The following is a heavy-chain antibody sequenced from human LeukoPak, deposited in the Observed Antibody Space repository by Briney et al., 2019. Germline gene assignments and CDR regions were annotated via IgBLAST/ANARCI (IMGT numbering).Heavy chain of an antibody. J-gene: IGHJ4*02. Sequence: SETLSLTCTVSGGSISSYYWSWIRQPPGKGLEWIGYIYYSGSTNYNPSLKSRVTISVDTSKNQFSLKLSSVTAADTAVYYYARVGLWEYYFDYWGQGTLVTVSS. CDR2: IYYSGST. CDR1: GGSISSYY. V-gene: IGHV4-59*01. CDR3: ARVGLWEYYFDY. D-gene: IGHD5-18*01.